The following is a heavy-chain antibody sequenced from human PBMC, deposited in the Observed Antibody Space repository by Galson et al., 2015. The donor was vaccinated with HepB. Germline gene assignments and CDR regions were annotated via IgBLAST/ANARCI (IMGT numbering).Heavy chain of an antibody. Sequence: SETLSLTCAVYGGSFSGYYWSWIRQPPGKGLEWIGEINHSGSTNYNPSLKSRVTISVDTSKNQFSLKLSSVTAADTAVYYCARDIAAAGSPIDYWGQGTLVTVSS. V-gene: IGHV4-34*01. CDR3: ARDIAAAGSPIDY. J-gene: IGHJ4*02. CDR2: INHSGST. CDR1: GGSFSGYY. D-gene: IGHD6-13*01.